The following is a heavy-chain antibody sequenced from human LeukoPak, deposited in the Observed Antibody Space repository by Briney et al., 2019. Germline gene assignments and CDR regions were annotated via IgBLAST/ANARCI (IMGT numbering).Heavy chain of an antibody. Sequence: PSQTLSLTRTVSGGSISSGKYYWTCTRQPAGKGLEWIVHIQTRASTNHNFYLKSRVLISIDTAKNHFSLKVTSVTAADTAVYYCARDPSRGDDFWSGYWDLWGQGTLVTVSS. CDR1: GGSISSGKYY. CDR3: ARDPSRGDDFWSGYWDL. J-gene: IGHJ4*02. D-gene: IGHD3-3*01. CDR2: IQTRAST. V-gene: IGHV4-61*09.